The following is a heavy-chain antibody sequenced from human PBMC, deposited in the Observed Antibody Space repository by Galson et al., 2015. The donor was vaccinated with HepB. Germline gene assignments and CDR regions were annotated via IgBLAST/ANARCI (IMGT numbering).Heavy chain of an antibody. CDR2: ISRDGSIK. CDR1: GFPFSSYG. J-gene: IGHJ4*02. V-gene: IGHV3-30*03. Sequence: SLRLSCAASGFPFSSYGVHWVRQAPGKGLEWVAVISRDGSIKNYADSVKGRFTISRDNSKETLYLQMDSLRTEDTAIYYCSFRGYSGQGALVTVSS. CDR3: SFRGY.